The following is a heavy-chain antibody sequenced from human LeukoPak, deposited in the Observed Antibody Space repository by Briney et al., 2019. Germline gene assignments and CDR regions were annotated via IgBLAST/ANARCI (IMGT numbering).Heavy chain of an antibody. CDR3: ARDERDSYGYWVGYFDY. CDR1: GYTFTSYD. V-gene: IGHV1-8*01. J-gene: IGHJ4*02. Sequence: GASVKVSCKASGYTFTSYDINWVRQATGQGLEWMGWMNPNSGNTGYAQKFQGRVTMTRNTSISTAYMELSSLRSEDTAVYYCARDERDSYGYWVGYFDYWGQGTLVTVSS. D-gene: IGHD5-18*01. CDR2: MNPNSGNT.